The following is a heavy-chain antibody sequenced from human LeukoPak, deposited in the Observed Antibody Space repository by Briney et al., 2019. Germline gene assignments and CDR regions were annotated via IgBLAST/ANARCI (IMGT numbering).Heavy chain of an antibody. V-gene: IGHV4-34*01. J-gene: IGHJ4*02. CDR2: INHSGST. CDR3: ARGEYSSSLDY. CDR1: GGSFSGYY. D-gene: IGHD6-6*01. Sequence: SETLSLTCAVYGGSFSGYYWSWIRQPPGKGLEWIGEINHSGSTNYNPSLKSRVTISVDTSKNQFSLKLSSVTAADTAVYYCARGEYSSSLDYWGQGTLVTVSS.